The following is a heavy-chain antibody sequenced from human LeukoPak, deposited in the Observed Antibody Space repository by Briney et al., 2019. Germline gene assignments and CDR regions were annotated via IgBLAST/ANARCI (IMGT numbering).Heavy chain of an antibody. J-gene: IGHJ4*02. CDR3: ARGGGYAWDY. CDR1: GFAFSSYW. CDR2: IKQDGSEK. V-gene: IGHV3-7*01. D-gene: IGHD5-12*01. Sequence: GGSLRLSCATSGFAFSSYWMNWVRQAPGKGLEWVANIKQDGSEKYYVDSVKGRFTISRDNAKNSLYLQMNSLRADDTAVYYCARGGGYAWDYWGQGTLVTVSS.